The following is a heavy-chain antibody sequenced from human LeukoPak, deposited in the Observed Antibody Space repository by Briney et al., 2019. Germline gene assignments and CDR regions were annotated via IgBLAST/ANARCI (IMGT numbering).Heavy chain of an antibody. CDR2: IYSGGST. Sequence: GGSLRLSCAASGFSVSSIYMSWVRQAPGKGLEWVSVIYSGGSTYYADSVRGRFTISRDNSKNTLYLQMNSLRVEDTAVYYCARDMGFGDLMSYWGQGTLVTVSS. J-gene: IGHJ4*02. V-gene: IGHV3-53*01. D-gene: IGHD3-10*01. CDR3: ARDMGFGDLMSY. CDR1: GFSVSSIY.